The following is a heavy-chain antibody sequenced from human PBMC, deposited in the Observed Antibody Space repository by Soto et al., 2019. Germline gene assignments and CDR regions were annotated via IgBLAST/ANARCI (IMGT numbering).Heavy chain of an antibody. CDR1: GASLSDNY. J-gene: IGHJ4*02. V-gene: IGHV4-34*01. Sequence: SETLSLTCAVYGASLSDNYCNWLRQPPGKGLEWIGEINHSGNTNYNPSLKSRVTISTDTSKNQFSLKLSSVTAADTAVYYCAKGKHPDYWGQGTLVTVSS. CDR3: AKGKHPDY. CDR2: INHSGNT.